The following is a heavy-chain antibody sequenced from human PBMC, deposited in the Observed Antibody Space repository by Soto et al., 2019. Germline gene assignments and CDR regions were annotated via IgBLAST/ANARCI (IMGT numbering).Heavy chain of an antibody. D-gene: IGHD3-16*01. CDR3: ARMETFGSLNWFDP. Sequence: ASLKVSCNASGYSFTNNDVSWVRQATGQGLEWMGWMNPGSGDTGYAQKFQGRVTMTRDISIATAYMELSSLRSDDTAIYYCARMETFGSLNWFDPWGQGTLVTVCS. CDR2: MNPGSGDT. J-gene: IGHJ5*02. V-gene: IGHV1-8*01. CDR1: GYSFTNND.